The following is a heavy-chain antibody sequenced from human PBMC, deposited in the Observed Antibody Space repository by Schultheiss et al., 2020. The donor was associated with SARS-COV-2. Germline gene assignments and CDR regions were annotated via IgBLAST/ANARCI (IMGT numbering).Heavy chain of an antibody. D-gene: IGHD4-11*01. J-gene: IGHJ5*02. V-gene: IGHV4-61*08. Sequence: SETLSLTCTVSGGSISSGGYYWSWIRQHPGKGLEWIGYIYYSGSTNYNPSRKSRVTISVDTSKNEFSLKLSSVTAADTAVYYCASSYSNYAGKSWFDPWGQGTLGTVSS. CDR2: IYYSGST. CDR3: ASSYSNYAGKSWFDP. CDR1: GGSISSGGYY.